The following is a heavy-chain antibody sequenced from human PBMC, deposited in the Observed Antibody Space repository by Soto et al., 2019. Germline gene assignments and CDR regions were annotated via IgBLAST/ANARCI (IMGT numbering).Heavy chain of an antibody. J-gene: IGHJ1*01. D-gene: IGHD2-21*02. CDR1: GYSFTTFW. CDR3: ARTATPNCAGDGFNAEYFQH. Sequence: EVQLVQSGAEVKRPGESLRISCKGSGYSFTTFWIGWVRHMPGKGLEWMGIIYPGDSETRYSPSFQGQVTMSADKSISTAYLQWSSLKASDTAMYYCARTATPNCAGDGFNAEYFQHWGQGTLVTASS. V-gene: IGHV5-51*03. CDR2: IYPGDSET.